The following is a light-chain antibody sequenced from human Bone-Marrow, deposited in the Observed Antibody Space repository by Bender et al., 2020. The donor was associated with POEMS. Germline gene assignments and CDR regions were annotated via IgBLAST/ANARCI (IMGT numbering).Light chain of an antibody. V-gene: IGLV1-40*01. CDR1: SSNIGAGYE. Sequence: QSVLTKPPSVSGAPGQRVTISCTGSSSNIGAGYEVNWYQQPPGTAPKLLIFGNSDRPSGVPDRFSASKSDTSASLAITGLQAEDEAEYYCQSYDNSLSGYVFGTGTKVIVL. CDR3: QSYDNSLSGYV. J-gene: IGLJ1*01. CDR2: GNS.